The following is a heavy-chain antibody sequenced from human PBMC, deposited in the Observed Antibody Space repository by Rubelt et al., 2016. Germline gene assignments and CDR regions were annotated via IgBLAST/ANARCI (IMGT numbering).Heavy chain of an antibody. CDR2: ISSTSGTL. D-gene: IGHD1/OR15-1a*01. CDR3: AREDPYQAPTKEDGMDV. Sequence: EVQLVESGGSVVQPGGSLRLSCAASGFTFNMYWMTWVRQAPGKGLEWIAYISSTSGTLSYAASVKGRFTVARDNAINSMYLQKRSLRAEDTAIYDCAREDPYQAPTKEDGMDVWGPGTTVTVSS. J-gene: IGHJ6*02. V-gene: IGHV3-48*01. CDR1: GFTFNMYW.